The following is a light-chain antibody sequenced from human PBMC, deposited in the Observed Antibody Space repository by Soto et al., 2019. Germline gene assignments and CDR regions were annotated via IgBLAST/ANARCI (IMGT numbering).Light chain of an antibody. Sequence: IVMTQSPATLSVSPWERVTLSCRASQSVSSNLDWYQQKPGQAPRLLISDASDRATGIPDRFSGGGSGTDFTLTISRLAPEDFAVYYCQQYEDSPVTFGQGTKVDIK. CDR1: QSVSSN. CDR3: QQYEDSPVT. J-gene: IGKJ1*01. V-gene: IGKV3D-15*02. CDR2: DAS.